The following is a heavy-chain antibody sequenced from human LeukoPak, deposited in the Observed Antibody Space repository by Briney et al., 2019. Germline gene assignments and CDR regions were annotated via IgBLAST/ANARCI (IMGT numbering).Heavy chain of an antibody. CDR2: ISGYSGPA. V-gene: IGHV3-48*04. D-gene: IGHD6-6*01. Sequence: PGGSLRLSCAASGFSFGSYGLSWVRQAPGKGLQWVSYISGYSGPAYYADSVEGRFTISRDNAKNSVFLQMHSLRAEDTALYYCAREWDSGSSSLDYWGQGTLVTVSS. CDR1: GFSFGSYG. CDR3: AREWDSGSSSLDY. J-gene: IGHJ4*02.